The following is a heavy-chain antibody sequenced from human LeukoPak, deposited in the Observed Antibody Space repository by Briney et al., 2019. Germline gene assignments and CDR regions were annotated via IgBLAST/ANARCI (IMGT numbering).Heavy chain of an antibody. D-gene: IGHD3-10*02. Sequence: ASVKVSCKASGYTFTGYYMHWARQAPGQGLEWVGWINPNSGDTNYAQKFQGRVTMTRDTSISTAYMELSRLRSDDTAVYYCARSSLFGQLFADYWGQGTLVTVSS. CDR2: INPNSGDT. CDR3: ARSSLFGQLFADY. CDR1: GYTFTGYY. V-gene: IGHV1-2*02. J-gene: IGHJ4*02.